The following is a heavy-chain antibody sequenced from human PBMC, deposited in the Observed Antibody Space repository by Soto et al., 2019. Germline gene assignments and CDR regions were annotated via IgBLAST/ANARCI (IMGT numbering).Heavy chain of an antibody. D-gene: IGHD3-16*02. V-gene: IGHV3-53*01. CDR2: IYSGGTT. Sequence: GGSLRLSCAASGFTVSSNYMSWVRQAPGKGLEWVSVIYSGGTTKYADSVKGRFTISRDNSKNTLYLQMNSLRAEDTAMYYCARDLSYRGIDYWGQGPLVTVSS. J-gene: IGHJ4*02. CDR3: ARDLSYRGIDY. CDR1: GFTVSSNY.